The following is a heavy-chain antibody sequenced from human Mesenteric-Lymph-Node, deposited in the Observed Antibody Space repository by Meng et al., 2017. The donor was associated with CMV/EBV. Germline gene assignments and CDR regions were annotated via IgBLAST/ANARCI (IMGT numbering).Heavy chain of an antibody. CDR1: GFTFSSYD. CDR2: IGTAGDT. Sequence: GGSLRLSCAASGFTFSSYDMHWVRQATGKGLEWVSAIGTAGDTYYPGSVKGRFTISRDNTKNTLYLQLSSLRADDMAVYYCARDSYNGLVPAAIDYWGQGTLVTVSS. D-gene: IGHD2-2*01. J-gene: IGHJ4*02. CDR3: ARDSYNGLVPAAIDY. V-gene: IGHV3-13*01.